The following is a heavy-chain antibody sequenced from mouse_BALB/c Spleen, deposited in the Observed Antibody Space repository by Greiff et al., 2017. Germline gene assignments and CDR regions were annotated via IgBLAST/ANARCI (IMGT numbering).Heavy chain of an antibody. J-gene: IGHJ3*01. V-gene: IGHV1S81*02. CDR2: INPSNGRT. CDR3: AKHGFAY. CDR1: GYTFTSYW. Sequence: QVQLQQSGAELVKPGASVKLSCKASGYTFTSYWMHWVKQRPGQGLEWIGEINPSNGRTNYNEKFKSKATLTVDKSSSTAYMQLSSLTSEDSAVYYCAKHGFAYWGQGTLVTVSA.